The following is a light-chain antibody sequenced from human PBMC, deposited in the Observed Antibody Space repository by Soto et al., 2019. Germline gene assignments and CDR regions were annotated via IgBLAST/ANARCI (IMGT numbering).Light chain of an antibody. Sequence: QSVLTQPASVSGSPGQSITISCTGTSSDIGNYNYVSWYQQHPGKGPKLMIYEVSNRPSGVSNRFSGSKSGNTASLTISGLQAEDEADYYCSSYTSSTTWVFGGGTKLTVL. CDR3: SSYTSSTTWV. CDR2: EVS. CDR1: SSDIGNYNY. V-gene: IGLV2-14*03. J-gene: IGLJ3*02.